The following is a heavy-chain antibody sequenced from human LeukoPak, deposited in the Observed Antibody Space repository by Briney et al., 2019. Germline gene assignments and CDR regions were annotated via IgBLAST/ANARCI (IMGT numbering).Heavy chain of an antibody. CDR2: INHSGST. D-gene: IGHD3-10*01. CDR1: GGSFSGYY. J-gene: IGHJ4*02. V-gene: IGHV4-34*01. Sequence: SETPSLTCAVYGGSFSGYYWSWIRQPPGKGLEWIGEINHSGSTNYNPSLKSRVTISVDTSKNQFSLKLSSVTAADTAVYYCARGVWFGELLTRMSPFDNWGQGTLVTVSS. CDR3: ARGVWFGELLTRMSPFDN.